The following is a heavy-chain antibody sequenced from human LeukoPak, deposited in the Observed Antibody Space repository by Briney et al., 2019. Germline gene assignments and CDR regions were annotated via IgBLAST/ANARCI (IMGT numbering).Heavy chain of an antibody. CDR2: IYYSGST. Sequence: SETLSLTCTVSGGSISSGDYYWSWIRQPPGKGLEWIGYIYYSGSTYYNPSLKSRVTISVDTSKNQFSLKLSSVTAADTAVYYCARIQNHYYYYYYYMDVWGKGTTVTVSS. CDR1: GGSISSGDYY. D-gene: IGHD1-14*01. V-gene: IGHV4-30-4*08. CDR3: ARIQNHYYYYYYYMDV. J-gene: IGHJ6*03.